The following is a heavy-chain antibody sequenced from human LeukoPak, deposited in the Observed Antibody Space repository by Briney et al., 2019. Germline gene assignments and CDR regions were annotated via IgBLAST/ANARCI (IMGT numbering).Heavy chain of an antibody. D-gene: IGHD3-10*01. CDR2: ISSSGSTI. J-gene: IGHJ4*02. CDR1: GFTFSDYY. CDR3: ARTEGSGSYHCDY. Sequence: GGSLTLSCAASGFTFSDYYMSWIRQAPGKGLEWVSYISSSGSTIYYADSVKGRFTISRDNAMNSLYLQMNSLSAEDTAVYYCARTEGSGSYHCDYWGQGTLVTVSS. V-gene: IGHV3-11*01.